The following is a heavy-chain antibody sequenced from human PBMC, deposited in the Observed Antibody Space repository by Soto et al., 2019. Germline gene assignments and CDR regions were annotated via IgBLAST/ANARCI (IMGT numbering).Heavy chain of an antibody. CDR2: IWYDGRNK. CDR3: AREGYSSSWYDY. Sequence: QVQLVESGGGVVQPGRSLRLSCGASGFSFSTYGMHWVRQAPGKGLEWVAVIWYDGRNKYYADSVKGRFTISRDNSKNTLYLQMNSLRAEDTAVYYCAREGYSSSWYDYWGQGTLVTVSS. V-gene: IGHV3-33*01. J-gene: IGHJ4*02. CDR1: GFSFSTYG. D-gene: IGHD6-13*01.